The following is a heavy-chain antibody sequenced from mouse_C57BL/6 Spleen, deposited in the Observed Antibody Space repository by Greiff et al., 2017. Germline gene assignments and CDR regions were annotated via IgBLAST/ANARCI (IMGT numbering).Heavy chain of an antibody. CDR3: ARAPPGTGHSWYFDV. D-gene: IGHD3-3*01. CDR1: GFTFSDYG. J-gene: IGHJ1*03. Sequence: EVQVVESGGGLVQPGGSLKLSCAASGFTFSDYGMAWVRQAPRKGPEWVAFISNLAYSIYYADTVTGRFTISRENAKNTLYLEMSSLRSEDTAMYYCARAPPGTGHSWYFDVWGTGTTVTVSS. CDR2: ISNLAYSI. V-gene: IGHV5-15*01.